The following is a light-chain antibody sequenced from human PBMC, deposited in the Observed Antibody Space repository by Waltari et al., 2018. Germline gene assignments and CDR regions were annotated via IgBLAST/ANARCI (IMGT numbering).Light chain of an antibody. J-gene: IGKJ4*01. V-gene: IGKV1-5*01. CDR1: QGISRW. Sequence: DIQMTQSPSTLSASVGDRVTITCRASQGISRWLAWYQQTPGKPPKVLTYDASSLESGVPSRFSGSGSETEFTLVISNLQPDDVATYYCQQYSGYSGIFGGGTKVEIK. CDR3: QQYSGYSGI. CDR2: DAS.